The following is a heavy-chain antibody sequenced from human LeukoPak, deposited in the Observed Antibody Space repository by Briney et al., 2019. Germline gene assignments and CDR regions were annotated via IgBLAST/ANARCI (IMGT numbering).Heavy chain of an antibody. CDR3: ARDIMVRGYYYYYMDV. CDR1: GYTFTGYY. J-gene: IGHJ6*03. CDR2: INPSGGST. Sequence: ASVKVSCKASGYTFTGYYMHWVRQAPGQGLEWMGIINPSGGSTSYAQKFQGRVTMTRDMSTSTVYMELSSLRSEDTAVYYCARDIMVRGYYYYYMDVWGKGTTVTVSS. D-gene: IGHD3-10*01. V-gene: IGHV1-46*01.